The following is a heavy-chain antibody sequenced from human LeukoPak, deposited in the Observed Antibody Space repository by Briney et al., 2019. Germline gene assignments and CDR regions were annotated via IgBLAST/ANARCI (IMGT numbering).Heavy chain of an antibody. V-gene: IGHV4-39*07. J-gene: IGHJ4*02. CDR3: ARGAFTVRGDYFDY. Sequence: PSETLSLTCSVSNELITHSTYYWGWIRQPPGKGLEWIGSIYHSGSTYYNPSLKSRVTISVDTSKNQFSLKLSSVTAADTAVYYCARGAFTVRGDYFDYWGQGTLVPVSS. CDR1: NELITHSTYY. CDR2: IYHSGST. D-gene: IGHD3-22*01.